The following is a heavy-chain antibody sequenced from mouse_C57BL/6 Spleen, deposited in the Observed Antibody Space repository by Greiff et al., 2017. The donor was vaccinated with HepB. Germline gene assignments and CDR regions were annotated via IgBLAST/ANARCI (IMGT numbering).Heavy chain of an antibody. CDR1: GYAFSSSW. V-gene: IGHV1-82*01. Sequence: QVQLQQSGPELVKPGASVKISCKASGYAFSSSWMNWVKQRPGKGLEWIGRIYPGDGDTNYNGKFKGKATLTADKSSSTAYMQLSSLTSEDSAVYFCARPAMDYGGQGTSVTVSS. J-gene: IGHJ4*01. CDR2: IYPGDGDT. CDR3: ARPAMDY.